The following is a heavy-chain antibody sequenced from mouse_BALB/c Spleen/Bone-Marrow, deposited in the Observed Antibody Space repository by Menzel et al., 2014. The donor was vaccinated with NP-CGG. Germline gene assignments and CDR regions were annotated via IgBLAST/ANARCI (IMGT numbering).Heavy chain of an antibody. CDR3: ARYRLGTCFDF. CDR1: GFNIKDTY. J-gene: IGHJ2*01. V-gene: IGHV14-3*02. CDR2: IDPANGNA. Sequence: VQLKESGAELVKPGASVKLSCTASGFNIKDTYMHWVKQRPEQGLEWIGRIDPANGNAKYDPKFQGKAAIAEDTSSNTAYLQLSSLTSEDTAVYYCARYRLGTCFDFWGQGTTRTVSS. D-gene: IGHD2-14*01.